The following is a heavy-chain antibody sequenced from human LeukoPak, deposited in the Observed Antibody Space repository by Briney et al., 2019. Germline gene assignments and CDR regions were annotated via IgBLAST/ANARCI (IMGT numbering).Heavy chain of an antibody. V-gene: IGHV3-21*01. CDR2: ISSTSSNI. J-gene: IGHJ3*02. D-gene: IGHD5-12*01. Sequence: GGSLRLSCAAPGFSFSSYWMHWVRQAPGKGLEWVSSISSTSSNIYYADSVKGRFTISRDNAKNSLYLQMNSLRAEDTAVYYCARGGYSGYVTFDIWGQGTMVTVSS. CDR1: GFSFSSYW. CDR3: ARGGYSGYVTFDI.